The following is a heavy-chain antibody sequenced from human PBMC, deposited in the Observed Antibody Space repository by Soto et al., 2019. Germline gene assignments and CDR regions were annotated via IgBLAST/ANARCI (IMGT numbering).Heavy chain of an antibody. CDR1: GYTFTSYG. CDR3: ARPYCSGGSCYSDY. CDR2: ISAYNGNT. Sequence: QVQLVQSGAEVKKPGASVKVSCKASGYTFTSYGISWVRQAPGQGLEWMGWISAYNGNTNYAQKLQGRVTMTTHTSTSAANMESSSLRSDDTAVYYCARPYCSGGSCYSDYWGRGSLVTVSS. J-gene: IGHJ4*02. V-gene: IGHV1-18*01. D-gene: IGHD2-15*01.